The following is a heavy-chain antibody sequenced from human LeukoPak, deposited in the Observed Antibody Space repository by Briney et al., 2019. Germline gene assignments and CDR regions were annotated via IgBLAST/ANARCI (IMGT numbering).Heavy chain of an antibody. CDR2: ISVYTGNT. V-gene: IGHV1-18*01. CDR1: GYTFTSYA. CDR3: ARDIENHSPSGAYFDS. J-gene: IGHJ4*02. D-gene: IGHD3-10*01. Sequence: ASVKVSCKASGYTFTSYAMNWMRQAPGQGLEWMGWISVYTGNTNYAQKFQDRVTLTTDTSTTTAYMELRSLRSADTAVYYCARDIENHSPSGAYFDSWGQGTLVTVSS.